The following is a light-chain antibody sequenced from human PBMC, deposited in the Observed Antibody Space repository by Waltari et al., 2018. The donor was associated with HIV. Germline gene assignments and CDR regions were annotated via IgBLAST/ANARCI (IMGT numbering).Light chain of an antibody. CDR3: QSTDSSGISWV. Sequence: SNKLTQPPSVSESPGQTARITCSGDALAKHHAYWYQQKPGQAPLLVIYKGSERPPGIPERFSGSSSGTTVTLTISGVQSEDEADYYCQSTDSSGISWVFGGGTKLTVL. CDR2: KGS. V-gene: IGLV3-25*03. CDR1: ALAKHH. J-gene: IGLJ3*02.